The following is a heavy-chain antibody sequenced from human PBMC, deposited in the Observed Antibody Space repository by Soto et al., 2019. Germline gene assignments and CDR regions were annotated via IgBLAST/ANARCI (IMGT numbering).Heavy chain of an antibody. CDR2: ISSSGTGT. Sequence: EMQLVQSGGGLVQPGGSLRLSCAASGFTFSSYEMHWVRQAPGKGLEWISYISSSGTGTYYADSVRGRFTMTRDNTKNSVFVQMYSLRAEDRAIYYCVSDLHEPLAADALREANWGQGTQVTVSS. CDR3: VSDLHEPLAADALREAN. CDR1: GFTFSSYE. V-gene: IGHV3-48*03. D-gene: IGHD4-17*01. J-gene: IGHJ4*02.